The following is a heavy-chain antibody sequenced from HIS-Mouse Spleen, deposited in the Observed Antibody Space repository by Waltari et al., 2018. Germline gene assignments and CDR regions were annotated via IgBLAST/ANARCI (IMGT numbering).Heavy chain of an antibody. CDR2: IKQSGST. D-gene: IGHD6-13*01. V-gene: IGHV4-34*01. J-gene: IGHJ2*01. Sequence: QVQLQQWGAGLLKPSETLSLTCAVYGGSFSGYYWSWIRQPPGKGLEWIGEIKQSGSTNSNRSRKSRVTISVDTSKNQFSLKLSSVTAADTAVYYCARGGAAAGINWYFDLWGRGTLVTVSS. CDR1: GGSFSGYY. CDR3: ARGGAAAGINWYFDL.